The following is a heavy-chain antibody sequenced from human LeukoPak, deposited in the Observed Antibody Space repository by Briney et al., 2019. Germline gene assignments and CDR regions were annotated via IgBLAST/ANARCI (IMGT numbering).Heavy chain of an antibody. D-gene: IGHD5-24*01. CDR2: ISYDGSNE. V-gene: IGHV3-30*18. Sequence: GGSLRLSCAASGFTFSSYGMPWVRQAPGKGLEWVAVISYDGSNEYYADSVKGRFTISRDNSKNTLYLQMNSLRAEDTAVYYCAKDPGDGYNWITRSHFDYWGQGTLVTVSS. CDR3: AKDPGDGYNWITRSHFDY. J-gene: IGHJ4*02. CDR1: GFTFSSYG.